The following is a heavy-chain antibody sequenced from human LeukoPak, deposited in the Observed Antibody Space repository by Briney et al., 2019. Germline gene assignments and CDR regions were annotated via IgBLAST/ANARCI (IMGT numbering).Heavy chain of an antibody. CDR2: IWNDGSNK. CDR1: GFTFSTYG. Sequence: SGGSLRLSCAASGFTFSTYGIHWVRQAPGKGLEWVAVIWNDGSNKFYADSVKGRFTISRDNSKNTLYLQMNSLRAEDTAVYYWARASGPFDYWGQGTLVTVSS. V-gene: IGHV3-33*01. CDR3: ARASGPFDY. J-gene: IGHJ4*02.